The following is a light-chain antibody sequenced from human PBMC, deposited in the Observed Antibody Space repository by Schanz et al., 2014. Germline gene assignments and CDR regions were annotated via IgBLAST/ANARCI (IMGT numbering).Light chain of an antibody. CDR2: GAS. Sequence: IVLTQSPATLSLSPGDSATLSCRASQSLSGGYLAWYRQKPGQPPRLLIYGASSRATGIPDRFSGSGSGTDFTLTISRLEPEDFAVYYCQQYGSSPPYTFGQGTKLEIK. CDR1: QSLSGGY. V-gene: IGKV3-20*01. J-gene: IGKJ2*01. CDR3: QQYGSSPPYT.